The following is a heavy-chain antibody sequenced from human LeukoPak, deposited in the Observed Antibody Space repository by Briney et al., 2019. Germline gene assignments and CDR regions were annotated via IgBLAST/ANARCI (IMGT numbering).Heavy chain of an antibody. D-gene: IGHD5-12*01. CDR3: ARGTRVATASEDFDI. CDR2: INPSGGST. V-gene: IGHV1-46*01. CDR1: GYTFTIYY. J-gene: IGHJ3*02. Sequence: ASVKVSCKASGYTFTIYYMHWVRQAPGQGLEWMGIINPSGGSTSYAQKFQGRVTMTRDTSTSTVYMELSSLRSEDTAVYYCARGTRVATASEDFDIWGQGTMVTVSS.